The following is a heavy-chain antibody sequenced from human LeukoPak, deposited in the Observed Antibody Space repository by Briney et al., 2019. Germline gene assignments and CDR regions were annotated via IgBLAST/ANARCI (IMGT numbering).Heavy chain of an antibody. Sequence: SGTLSLTCAVSGGSISSSNWWSWVRQPPGKGLEWIGYIYQSGTTYYNPSLKSRVTISVDRSKNQFFLKLSSVTAADTAVYYCARAVSGSAPDYWGQGTLVTVSS. V-gene: IGHV4-4*02. J-gene: IGHJ4*02. CDR3: ARAVSGSAPDY. CDR2: IYQSGTT. CDR1: GGSISSSNW. D-gene: IGHD3-16*01.